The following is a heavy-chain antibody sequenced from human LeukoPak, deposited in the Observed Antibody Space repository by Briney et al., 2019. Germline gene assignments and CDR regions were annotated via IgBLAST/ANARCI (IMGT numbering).Heavy chain of an antibody. V-gene: IGHV4-59*01. J-gene: IGHJ5*02. CDR1: GGSISSYY. CDR2: IYYSGST. Sequence: SETLSLTCTVSGGSISSYYWSWIRQPPGKGLEWIGYIYYSGSTNYNPSLKSRVTISVKTSKNQFSLKLSSVTAADTAVYYCAKGRIAAAGGGFLNWFDPWGQGTLVTVSS. CDR3: AKGRIAAAGGGFLNWFDP. D-gene: IGHD6-13*01.